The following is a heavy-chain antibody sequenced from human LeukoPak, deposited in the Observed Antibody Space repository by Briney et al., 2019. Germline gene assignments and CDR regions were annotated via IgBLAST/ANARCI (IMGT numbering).Heavy chain of an antibody. CDR2: IRGDESRK. D-gene: IGHD3-22*01. V-gene: IGHV3-7*01. CDR3: ARDANYHVNSDYYDAFDI. CDR1: GFTFSTSW. Sequence: GGSLRLSCAASGFTFSTSWMSWVRQAPGKGLEWVANIRGDESRKYYLDSVTGRFTISRDNAKNSLYLQMNSLRAEDTAVYYCARDANYHVNSDYYDAFDIWGQGTMVTVSS. J-gene: IGHJ3*02.